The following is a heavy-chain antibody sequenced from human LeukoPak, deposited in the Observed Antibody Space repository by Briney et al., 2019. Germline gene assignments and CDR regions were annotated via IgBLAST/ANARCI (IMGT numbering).Heavy chain of an antibody. Sequence: NPSETLSLTCTVSGGSISSYYWSWIRQPPGKGLEWIGYIYHSGSTYYNPSLKSRVTISVDRSKNQFSLKLSSVTAADTAVYYCARVAEGDCFDYWGQGTLVTVSS. CDR1: GGSISSYY. CDR2: IYHSGST. D-gene: IGHD2-21*02. CDR3: ARVAEGDCFDY. J-gene: IGHJ4*02. V-gene: IGHV4-59*12.